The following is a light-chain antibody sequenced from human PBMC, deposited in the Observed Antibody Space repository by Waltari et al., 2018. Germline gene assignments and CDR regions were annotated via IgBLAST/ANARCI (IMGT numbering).Light chain of an antibody. CDR3: QHFGSSHS. CDR2: DAS. V-gene: IGKV3-20*01. CDR1: QSVVSSD. J-gene: IGKJ4*01. Sequence: EVVLTQSPGTLSLSPGERATLSCRASQSVVSSDLAWYQQKPGQGPRLLIYDASSRATGIPDRFSGSGSGTDFTLIISRLEPEDFAVYYCQHFGSSHSFGGGTKVEIK.